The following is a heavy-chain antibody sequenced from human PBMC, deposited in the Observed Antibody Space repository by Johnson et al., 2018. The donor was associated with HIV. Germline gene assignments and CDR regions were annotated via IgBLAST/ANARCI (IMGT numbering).Heavy chain of an antibody. CDR2: LYSGGST. CDR1: GFTVSSNY. V-gene: IGHV3-66*01. D-gene: IGHD3-16*01. CDR3: AREGDNPRI. Sequence: MLLVESGGGLVKPGGSLRLSCAASGFTVSSNYMSWVRPAPGKGLEWVSVLYSGGSTYYAASVKGRFTISRDNSQNPLYLQMNSLRAEDTAVYYFAREGDNPRIWGQGTMVTVAS. J-gene: IGHJ3*02.